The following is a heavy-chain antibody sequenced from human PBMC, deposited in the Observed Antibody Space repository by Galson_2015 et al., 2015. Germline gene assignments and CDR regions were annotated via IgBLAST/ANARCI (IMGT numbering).Heavy chain of an antibody. V-gene: IGHV4-39*01. Sequence: ETLSLTCTVSGGSISTRTHYWHWIRQPPGKGLEWVGNSHYSGITYYNPSLKSRVTISVDTSKNQFSLKLSSVTAADTSVYYCARPRNYYDSSSFYAFDIWGQGTMVTVSS. CDR2: SHYSGIT. J-gene: IGHJ3*02. D-gene: IGHD3-22*01. CDR3: ARPRNYYDSSSFYAFDI. CDR1: GGSISTRTHY.